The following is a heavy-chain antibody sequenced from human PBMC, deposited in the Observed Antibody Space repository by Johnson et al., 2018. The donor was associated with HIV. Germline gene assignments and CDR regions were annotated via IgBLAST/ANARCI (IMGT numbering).Heavy chain of an antibody. D-gene: IGHD1-26*01. J-gene: IGHJ3*02. Sequence: VQLVESGGVMVQPGGSLRLSCAGSGFSFDDYGMHWVRQGPGKGLEWVSLISWDGGDTYYADSVKGRFTISRDNSKNTLYLQMNSLRAEDTAVYYCAIIPPGGAGKGADAFDIWGQGTMVTVSS. CDR1: GFSFDDYG. V-gene: IGHV3-43D*03. CDR3: AIIPPGGAGKGADAFDI. CDR2: ISWDGGDT.